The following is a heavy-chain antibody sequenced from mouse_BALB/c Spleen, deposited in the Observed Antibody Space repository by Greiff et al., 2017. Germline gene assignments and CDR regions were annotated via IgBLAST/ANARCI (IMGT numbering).Heavy chain of an antibody. CDR3: ARGNGNYVFYAMDY. CDR1: GFNIKDTY. CDR2: IDPANGNT. V-gene: IGHV14-3*02. D-gene: IGHD2-1*01. J-gene: IGHJ4*01. Sequence: EVQLQQSGAELVKPGASVKLSCIASGFNIKDTYMHWVKQRPEQGLEWIGRIDPANGNTKYDPKFQGKATITADTSSNTAYLQLSSLTSEDTAVYYCARGNGNYVFYAMDYWGQGTSVTVSS.